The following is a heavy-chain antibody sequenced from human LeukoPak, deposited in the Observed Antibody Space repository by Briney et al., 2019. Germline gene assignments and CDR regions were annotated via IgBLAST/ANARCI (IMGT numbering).Heavy chain of an antibody. V-gene: IGHV4-4*07. CDR1: GGSISSYY. D-gene: IGHD2-2*01. Sequence: ASETLSLTCTVSGGSISSYYWSWIRQPAGKGLEWIGRIYTSGSTNYNPSLKSRVTMSVDTSKNQFSLKLSSVTAADTAVYYCAGGYCSSTSCYGPANNWFDPWGQGTLVTVSS. J-gene: IGHJ5*02. CDR3: AGGYCSSTSCYGPANNWFDP. CDR2: IYTSGST.